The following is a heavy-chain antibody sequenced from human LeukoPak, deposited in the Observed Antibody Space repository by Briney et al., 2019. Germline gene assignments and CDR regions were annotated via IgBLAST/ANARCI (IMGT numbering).Heavy chain of an antibody. CDR1: GDSINNYY. Sequence: SETLTLTCTVSGDSINNYYWSWIRQPPGKGLEWIGYMYYNGSPNYNPSLKSRVTISVDRSKKQFSLKLTSVTAADTAVYYCAGQTIAARHRGYYFDYWGQGTLVTVSS. J-gene: IGHJ4*02. V-gene: IGHV4-59*03. CDR3: AGQTIAARHRGYYFDY. D-gene: IGHD6-6*01. CDR2: MYYNGSP.